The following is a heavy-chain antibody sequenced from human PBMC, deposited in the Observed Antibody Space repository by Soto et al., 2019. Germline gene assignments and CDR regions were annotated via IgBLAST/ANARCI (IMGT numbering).Heavy chain of an antibody. CDR1: GFTFSSYG. CDR3: AKDLLGPARAYGMDV. V-gene: IGHV3-30*18. Sequence: QVQLVESGGGVVQPGRSLRLSCAASGFTFSSYGMHWVRQAPGKGLERVAVISYDGSNKYYADSVKGRFTISRDNSKKTLYLQMNILRAVDKAVYYCAKDLLGPARAYGMDVWGQGTTVTVSS. CDR2: ISYDGSNK. D-gene: IGHD7-27*01. J-gene: IGHJ6*02.